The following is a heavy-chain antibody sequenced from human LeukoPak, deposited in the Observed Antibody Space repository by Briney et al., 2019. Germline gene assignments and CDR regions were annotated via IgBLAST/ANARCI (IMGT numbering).Heavy chain of an antibody. CDR3: ARDNRGDCFDY. D-gene: IGHD3-10*01. CDR1: GFTFSSYS. J-gene: IGHJ4*02. CDR2: ISSSSTI. V-gene: IGHV3-48*01. Sequence: GGSLRLSCAASGFTFSSYSMNWVRQAPGKGLEWVSYISSSSTIYYADSVKGRFTISRDNAKNSLYLQMNSLRAEDTAVYYCARDNRGDCFDYWGQGTLVTVSS.